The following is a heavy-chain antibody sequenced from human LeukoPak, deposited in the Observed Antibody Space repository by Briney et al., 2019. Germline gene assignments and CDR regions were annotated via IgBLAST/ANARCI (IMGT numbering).Heavy chain of an antibody. CDR2: IYSGGST. Sequence: GGSLRLSCAASGFTFSNAWMSWVRQAPGKGLEWVSVIYSGGSTYYADSVKGRFTISRDNSKNTLYLQMNSLRAEDTAVYYCARDGSRSAVAGRLYGMDVWGQGTTVTVSS. D-gene: IGHD6-19*01. CDR3: ARDGSRSAVAGRLYGMDV. CDR1: GFTFSNAW. J-gene: IGHJ6*02. V-gene: IGHV3-66*01.